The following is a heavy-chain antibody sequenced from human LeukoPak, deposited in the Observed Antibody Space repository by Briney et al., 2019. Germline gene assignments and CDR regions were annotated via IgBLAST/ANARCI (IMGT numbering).Heavy chain of an antibody. Sequence: SETLSLTCAVHGGSFSGYYWSWIRQPPGKGLEWIGEINHSGSTNYNPSLKSRVTISVDTSKNQFSLKLSSVTAADTAVYYCASRRTSDWGQGTLVTVSS. V-gene: IGHV4-34*01. CDR1: GGSFSGYY. CDR3: ASRRTSD. D-gene: IGHD1-14*01. J-gene: IGHJ4*02. CDR2: INHSGST.